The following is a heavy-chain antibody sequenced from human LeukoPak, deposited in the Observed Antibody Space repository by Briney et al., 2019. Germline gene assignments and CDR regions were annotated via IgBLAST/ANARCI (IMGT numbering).Heavy chain of an antibody. Sequence: SETLSLTCTVSGASISSYYWNWIRQPAGKGLEWIGRIYTSGSTDYNPSLKSRVTMSVDSSKNQFSLKLSSVTAADTAAYYCATGAYCGGDCFDAFDIWGQGTTVTISS. D-gene: IGHD2-21*01. CDR2: IYTSGST. CDR3: ATGAYCGGDCFDAFDI. V-gene: IGHV4-4*07. J-gene: IGHJ3*02. CDR1: GASISSYY.